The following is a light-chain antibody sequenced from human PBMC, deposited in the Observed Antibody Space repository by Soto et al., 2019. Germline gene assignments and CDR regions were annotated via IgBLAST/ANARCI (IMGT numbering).Light chain of an antibody. V-gene: IGKV3-11*01. CDR3: QQRIRWPLT. J-gene: IGKJ4*01. CDR1: QTISTS. Sequence: EIVLTQSPATLSISPGERATLSCRASQTISTSLAWYQQKPGQSPRLLIYDASNRATDIPARFSGSGSGTDLTLTISSLQPEDFAVYYCQQRIRWPLTFGGGTKVEIK. CDR2: DAS.